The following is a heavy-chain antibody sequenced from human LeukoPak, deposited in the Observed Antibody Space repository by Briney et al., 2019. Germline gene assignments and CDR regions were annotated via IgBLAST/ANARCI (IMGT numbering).Heavy chain of an antibody. CDR3: ASSGSYRFDY. CDR1: GFTFSIHW. D-gene: IGHD1-26*01. V-gene: IGHV3-48*02. Sequence: GGSLRLSCAASGFTFSIHWMTWVRQAPGKGLEWVSHITASGTAMFYADSVKGRFTISRDNAKNSLYLQMNSLRDEDTAVYYCASSGSYRFDYWGQGTLVTVSS. J-gene: IGHJ4*02. CDR2: ITASGTAM.